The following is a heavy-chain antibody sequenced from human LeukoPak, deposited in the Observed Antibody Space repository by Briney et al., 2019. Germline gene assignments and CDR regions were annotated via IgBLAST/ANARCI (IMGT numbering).Heavy chain of an antibody. CDR1: GFTFSSYW. CDR2: INSDGSRT. D-gene: IGHD3-9*01. Sequence: GGSLRLSCAASGFTFSSYWMHWVRQAPGKGLVWVSRINSDGSRTTYADSVKGRFTISRDNSKNTLYLQMNSLRAEDTAVYYCAKDQGYDILTGYYGDHLDYWGQGTLVTVSS. J-gene: IGHJ4*02. V-gene: IGHV3-74*01. CDR3: AKDQGYDILTGYYGDHLDY.